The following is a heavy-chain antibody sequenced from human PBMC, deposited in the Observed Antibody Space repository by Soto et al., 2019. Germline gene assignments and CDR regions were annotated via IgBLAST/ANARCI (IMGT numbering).Heavy chain of an antibody. D-gene: IGHD2-15*01. CDR2: IYYSGST. CDR1: GGSISSGDYY. CDR3: ARDRSSRVVAAIVGEYYYYYYGMDV. J-gene: IGHJ6*02. V-gene: IGHV4-30-4*01. Sequence: PSETLSLTCTVSGGSISSGDYYWSWIRQPPGKGLEWIGYIYYSGSTYYNPSLKSRVTISVDTSKNQFSLKLSSVTAADTAVYYCARDRSSRVVAAIVGEYYYYYYGMDVWGQGTTVTVSS.